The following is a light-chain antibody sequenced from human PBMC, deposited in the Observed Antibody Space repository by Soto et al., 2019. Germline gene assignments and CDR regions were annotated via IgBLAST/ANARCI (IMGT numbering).Light chain of an antibody. CDR1: QSVFSS. V-gene: IGKV3-15*01. Sequence: EIVLTQSPATLSVSPGERATLSCRASQSVFSSLAWYQQKPGQAPRLLIYGAATRATGIPARFSGSGSGTEFTLTISSLQSEDFAVYYCQQYNSWPPITFGQGTRLEI. CDR3: QQYNSWPPIT. CDR2: GAA. J-gene: IGKJ5*01.